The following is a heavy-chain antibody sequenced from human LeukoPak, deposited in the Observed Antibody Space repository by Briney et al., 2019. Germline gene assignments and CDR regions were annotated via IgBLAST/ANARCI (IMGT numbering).Heavy chain of an antibody. CDR2: INPNSGGT. CDR3: ARERSGWFFSN. J-gene: IGHJ4*02. V-gene: IGHV1-2*02. Sequence: ASVKVSCKASGYTFTVYFMHWVRQAPGQGLEWMGWINPNSGGTNYAQKFQGRVTMTRDTSISTAYMELSRLRSDDTAVYYCARERSGWFFSNWGQGTLVTVSS. CDR1: GYTFTVYF. D-gene: IGHD6-19*01.